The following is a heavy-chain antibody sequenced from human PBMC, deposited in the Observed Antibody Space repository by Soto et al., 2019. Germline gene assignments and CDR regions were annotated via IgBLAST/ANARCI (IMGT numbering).Heavy chain of an antibody. CDR2: INAGNGNT. J-gene: IGHJ4*02. Sequence: QVQLVQSGAEEKKPGASVKVSCKASGYTFTSYAMHWVRQAPGQRLEWMGWINAGNGNTKYSQKFQGRVTITRYTSASTAYMELSSLRSEDTAVYYCASSIVVVTALDYWGQGTLVTVSS. CDR1: GYTFTSYA. D-gene: IGHD2-21*02. V-gene: IGHV1-3*05. CDR3: ASSIVVVTALDY.